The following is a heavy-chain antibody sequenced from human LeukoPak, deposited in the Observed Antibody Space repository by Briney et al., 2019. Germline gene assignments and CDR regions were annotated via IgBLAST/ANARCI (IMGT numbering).Heavy chain of an antibody. V-gene: IGHV1-2*02. J-gene: IGHJ3*01. CDR3: ARGQNWGSRPNGFDV. D-gene: IGHD7-27*01. CDR2: INPNSGGT. CDR1: GYTFSGYH. Sequence: ASVKVSCKTSGYTFSGYHIHWVRQAPGQGLEWVGWINPNSGGTNYAQKFQGRVTMTRDTSISTAFMELSSLKSDDTAVYYCARGQNWGSRPNGFDVWGQGTMVTVSS.